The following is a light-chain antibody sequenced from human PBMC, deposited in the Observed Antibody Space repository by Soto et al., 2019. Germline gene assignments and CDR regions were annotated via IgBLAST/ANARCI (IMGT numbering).Light chain of an antibody. CDR3: SSYTSSSTLARYV. Sequence: QSVLTQPASVSGSPGQSIAISCTGVRTDVADGYNYVSWYQQHPGKAPKLMIYDVSNRPSGVSNRFSGSKSGNTASLTISGLQAEDEADYYCSSYTSSSTLARYVFATGTKVTVL. J-gene: IGLJ1*01. CDR2: DVS. V-gene: IGLV2-14*01. CDR1: RTDVADGYNY.